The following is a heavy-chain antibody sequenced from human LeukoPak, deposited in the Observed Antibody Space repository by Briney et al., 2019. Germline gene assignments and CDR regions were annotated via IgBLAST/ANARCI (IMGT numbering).Heavy chain of an antibody. Sequence: SETLSLTCTASGGSVSSYFWSWIRQPPGKGLEWIGYVYYSGSTSYNASLKSRVTISIATSKTQFSLRLSSVTAADTAVYYCARHLGPGWHAMDVWGQGTTVTVSS. CDR1: GGSVSSYF. CDR3: ARHLGPGWHAMDV. V-gene: IGHV4-59*08. CDR2: VYYSGST. J-gene: IGHJ6*01. D-gene: IGHD2-15*01.